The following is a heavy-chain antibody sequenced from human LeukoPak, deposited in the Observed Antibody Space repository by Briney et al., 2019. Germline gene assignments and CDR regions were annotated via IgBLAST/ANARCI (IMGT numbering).Heavy chain of an antibody. Sequence: GASVKVSCKASGYTFTGYYMHWVRQAPGQGLEWMGRINPNSGGTNYAQKFQGRVTMTRDTSISTAYMELSRLRSDDTAVYYCARVLPDSSGWYFDYWGQGTLVTVSS. CDR3: ARVLPDSSGWYFDY. D-gene: IGHD6-19*01. CDR2: INPNSGGT. J-gene: IGHJ4*02. V-gene: IGHV1-2*06. CDR1: GYTFTGYY.